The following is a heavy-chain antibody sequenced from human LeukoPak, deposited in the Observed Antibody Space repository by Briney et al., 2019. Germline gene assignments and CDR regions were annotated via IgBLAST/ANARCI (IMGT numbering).Heavy chain of an antibody. CDR2: INSDGSST. D-gene: IGHD3-22*01. CDR3: ARYHYDSSEYYFDY. Sequence: GGSLRLSCAASGFTFSSYWMHWVRHAPGKGLVWVSRINSDGSSTSYADSVKGRFTISRDNAKNTLYLQMNSLRAEDTAVYYCARYHYDSSEYYFDYWGQGTLVTVSS. J-gene: IGHJ4*02. CDR1: GFTFSSYW. V-gene: IGHV3-74*01.